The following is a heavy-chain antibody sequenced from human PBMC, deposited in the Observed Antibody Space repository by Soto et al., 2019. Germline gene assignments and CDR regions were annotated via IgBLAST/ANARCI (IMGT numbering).Heavy chain of an antibody. V-gene: IGHV4-39*01. CDR1: GGSISSSSYY. CDR3: ARQKAMVRGVINY. D-gene: IGHD3-10*01. J-gene: IGHJ4*02. Sequence: SETLSLTCTVSGGSISSSSYYWGWIRQRPGKGLEWIGSIYYSGSTYYNPSLKSRVTISVDTSKNHFSLKLSSVTAADTAVYYCARQKAMVRGVINYWGQGTLVTVSS. CDR2: IYYSGST.